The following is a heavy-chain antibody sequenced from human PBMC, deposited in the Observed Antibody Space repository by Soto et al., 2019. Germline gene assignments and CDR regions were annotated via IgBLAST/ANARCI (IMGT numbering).Heavy chain of an antibody. CDR2: IDPSDSYT. Sequence: GESLKISCKGSGYSFTSYWISWVRQMPGKGLEWMGRIDPSDSYTNYSPSFQGHVTISADKSISTAYLQWSSLKASDTAMYYCARPLGAASSGYDGSDYWGQGTLVTVSS. J-gene: IGHJ4*02. D-gene: IGHD5-12*01. CDR1: GYSFTSYW. CDR3: ARPLGAASSGYDGSDY. V-gene: IGHV5-10-1*01.